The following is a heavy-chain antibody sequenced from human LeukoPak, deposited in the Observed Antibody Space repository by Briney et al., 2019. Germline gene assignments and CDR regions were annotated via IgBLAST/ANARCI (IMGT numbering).Heavy chain of an antibody. CDR3: ARDREFAFDI. Sequence: SQTLSHTRAISRDSPFSNSAAWNWTRHSPSRGLEWLGRTYYRSKWNNDYAVSVKSRITINPDTSKNQFSLQLNSVAPEDTAVYYCARDREFAFDIWGQGTMVTVSS. J-gene: IGHJ3*02. CDR2: TYYRSKWNN. D-gene: IGHD3-10*01. CDR1: RDSPFSNSAA. V-gene: IGHV6-1*01.